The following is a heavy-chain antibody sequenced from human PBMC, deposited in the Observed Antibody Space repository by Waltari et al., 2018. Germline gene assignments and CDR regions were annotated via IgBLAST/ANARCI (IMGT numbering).Heavy chain of an antibody. CDR3: ARQAARNFDY. V-gene: IGHV1-2*02. J-gene: IGHJ4*02. CDR1: GYNFIGYY. CDR2: INPNTGGT. Sequence: QVQLVQSGAEVKKPGAPVKVSCKASGYNFIGYYIHWVRQAPGQGLEWMGWINPNTGGTKYAQKYQGRVTLTRDTSISTAYMELSSLGSDDMAVFYCARQAARNFDYWGQGTLVTVSS.